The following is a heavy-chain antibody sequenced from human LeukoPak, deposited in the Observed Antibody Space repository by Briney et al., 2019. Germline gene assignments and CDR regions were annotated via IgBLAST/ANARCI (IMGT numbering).Heavy chain of an antibody. CDR1: GFTFSTYS. Sequence: GGSLRLSCAASGFTFSTYSMNWVRQAPGKGLEWVSYISGSGTTKYYGDSVKGRFTISRDNAKNSLYLQMNSLRDEDTAVYYCARIGRGLSAFDIWGQGTMVTVSS. CDR3: ARIGRGLSAFDI. D-gene: IGHD1-26*01. J-gene: IGHJ3*02. CDR2: ISGSGTTK. V-gene: IGHV3-48*02.